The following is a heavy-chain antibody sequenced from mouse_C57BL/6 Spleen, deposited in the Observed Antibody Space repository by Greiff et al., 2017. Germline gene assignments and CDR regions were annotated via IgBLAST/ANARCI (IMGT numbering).Heavy chain of an antibody. J-gene: IGHJ2*01. CDR3: ARSYDYDGGYFDY. V-gene: IGHV5-17*01. Sequence: EVMLVESGGGLVKPGGSLKLSCAASGFTFSDYGMHWVRQAPEKGLEWVAYISSGSSTIYYADTVKGRFTISRDNAKNTLFLQMSSLRSEDTAMYYCARSYDYDGGYFDYWGQGTTLTVSS. D-gene: IGHD2-4*01. CDR1: GFTFSDYG. CDR2: ISSGSSTI.